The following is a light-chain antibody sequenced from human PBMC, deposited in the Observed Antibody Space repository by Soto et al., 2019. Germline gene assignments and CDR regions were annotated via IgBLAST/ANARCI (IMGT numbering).Light chain of an antibody. J-gene: IGKJ5*01. CDR2: DAS. CDR1: QAISDN. V-gene: IGKV3-15*01. CDR3: QHYHGWPIT. Sequence: EIVLTQSPATLSVSPGERATLSCRASQAISDNLAWYQHKPGQPPRLLIYDASTRATGIPARFSGGGSGTEFTLTINSLQSEDFAVYYCQHYHGWPITFGQGTRLEIK.